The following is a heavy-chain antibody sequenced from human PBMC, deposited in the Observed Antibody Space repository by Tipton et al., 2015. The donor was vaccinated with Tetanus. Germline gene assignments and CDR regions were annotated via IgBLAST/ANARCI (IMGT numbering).Heavy chain of an antibody. CDR2: IYYSGST. CDR3: ARYLTNYYDSSGYLDY. D-gene: IGHD3-22*01. Sequence: TLSLTCTVSGGSISSGSYYWSWIRQPPGKGLEWIGYIYYSGSTNYNPSLKSRVTISVDTSKNQFSLKLSSVTAADTAVYYCARYLTNYYDSSGYLDYWGQGTLVTVSS. V-gene: IGHV4-61*01. J-gene: IGHJ4*02. CDR1: GGSISSGSYY.